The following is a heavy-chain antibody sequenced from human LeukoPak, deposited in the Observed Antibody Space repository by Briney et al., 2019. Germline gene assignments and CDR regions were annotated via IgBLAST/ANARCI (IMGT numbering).Heavy chain of an antibody. J-gene: IGHJ3*02. CDR1: GFTFSSYW. Sequence: PGGSLRLSCAASGFTFSSYWMSWVRQAPGKGLEWVANIKKDGSEKYYVDSVKGRFTISRDNAKNSLYLQMNSLRAEDTAVYYCAREGIPGAFDIWGQGTMVTVSS. V-gene: IGHV3-7*01. D-gene: IGHD2-21*01. CDR2: IKKDGSEK. CDR3: AREGIPGAFDI.